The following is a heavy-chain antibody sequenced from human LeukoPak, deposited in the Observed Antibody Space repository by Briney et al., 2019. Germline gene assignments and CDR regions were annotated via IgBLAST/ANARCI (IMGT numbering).Heavy chain of an antibody. D-gene: IGHD5-18*01. Sequence: SVKVSCKASGGTFSSYAISWVRQAPGQGLEWMGGIIPIFGTANYAQKFQGRVTVTADESTSTAYMELSSLRSEDTAVYYCASDLGAMAYNWFDPWGQGTLVTVSS. J-gene: IGHJ5*02. V-gene: IGHV1-69*13. CDR3: ASDLGAMAYNWFDP. CDR1: GGTFSSYA. CDR2: IIPIFGTA.